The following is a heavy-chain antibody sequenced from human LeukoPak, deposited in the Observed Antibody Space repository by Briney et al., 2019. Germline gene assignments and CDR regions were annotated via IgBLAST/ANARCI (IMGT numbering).Heavy chain of an antibody. J-gene: IGHJ4*02. CDR2: FYVGGAT. CDR1: GLIFSNYG. V-gene: IGHV3-53*01. Sequence: GRSLRLSCAASGLIFSNYGMHWVRQAPGKGLEWVSVFYVGGATYYADSVKGRFTISRDNSENTLYLQMKSLRAEDTAVYYCARGDGYNFFDYWGQGTLVTVSS. D-gene: IGHD5-24*01. CDR3: ARGDGYNFFDY.